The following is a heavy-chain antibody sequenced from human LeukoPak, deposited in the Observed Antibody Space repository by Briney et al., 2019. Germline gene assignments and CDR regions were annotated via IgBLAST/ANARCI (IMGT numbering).Heavy chain of an antibody. V-gene: IGHV3-23*01. J-gene: IGHJ6*03. CDR2: ISGSGGST. CDR1: GFTFSSYA. CDR3: AKCRMDLELMDYYMDV. D-gene: IGHD1-7*01. Sequence: GGSLRLSCAASGFTFSSYAMTWVRQAPGKGLEWVSAISGSGGSTYYADSVKGRFTISRDNSKNTLYLQMNSLRAEDTAVYYSAKCRMDLELMDYYMDVWGKGTTVTVSS.